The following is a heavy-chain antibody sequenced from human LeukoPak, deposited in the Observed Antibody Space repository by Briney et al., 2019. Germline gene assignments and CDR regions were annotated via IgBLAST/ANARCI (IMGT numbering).Heavy chain of an antibody. CDR1: GGSFSGYY. V-gene: IGHV4-34*01. CDR3: ARGGHSYGVFDY. Sequence: PSETLSLTCAVYGGSFSGYYWSWIRQPPGKGLEWIGEINHSGSTNYNPSLKSRVTISVDTSKNQFSLKLSSVTAEDTAVYYCARGGHSYGVFDYWGQGTLVTVSS. D-gene: IGHD5-18*01. J-gene: IGHJ4*02. CDR2: INHSGST.